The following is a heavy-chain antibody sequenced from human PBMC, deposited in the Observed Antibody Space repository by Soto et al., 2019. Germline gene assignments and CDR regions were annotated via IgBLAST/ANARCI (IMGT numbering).Heavy chain of an antibody. Sequence: EVQLLESGGGLVQPGGSLRLSCAASGFTFSSYSMNWVRQAPGKGLEWVSSISSSSSYIYYADSVKGRFTISRDNAKNSLYLQMNSLRAEDTAVYYCAREITMVRGVLHFDYWGQGTLVTVSS. D-gene: IGHD3-10*01. V-gene: IGHV3-21*01. CDR1: GFTFSSYS. J-gene: IGHJ4*02. CDR2: ISSSSSYI. CDR3: AREITMVRGVLHFDY.